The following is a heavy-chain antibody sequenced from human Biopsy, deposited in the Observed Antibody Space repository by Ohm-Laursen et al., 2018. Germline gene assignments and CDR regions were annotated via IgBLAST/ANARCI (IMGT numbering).Heavy chain of an antibody. CDR2: ISSDGSNK. CDR3: AKDGVAVGAGGDPYYYGMDV. CDR1: GFTFTSYA. J-gene: IGHJ6*02. D-gene: IGHD2-15*01. V-gene: IGHV3-30*18. Sequence: SLRLSCAASGFTFTSYAMHWVRQAPGKGLEWVAVISSDGSNKYYAGSVKGRFTISRDNSKDTLYLQLNSLRAEDTAVYYCAKDGVAVGAGGDPYYYGMDVWGQGTTVTVSS.